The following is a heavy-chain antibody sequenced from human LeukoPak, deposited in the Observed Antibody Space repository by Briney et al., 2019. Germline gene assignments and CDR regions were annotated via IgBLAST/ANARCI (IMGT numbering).Heavy chain of an antibody. V-gene: IGHV3-9*01. CDR1: GFTFDDYA. CDR3: ATGVLEWLSTY. J-gene: IGHJ4*02. D-gene: IGHD3-3*01. Sequence: GGSLRLSCAASGFTFDDYAMPWVRQAPGKGLEWVSGISWNSGSIGYADSVKGRFTISRDNAKNSLYLQMNSLRAEDTAVYYCATGVLEWLSTYWGQGTLVTVSS. CDR2: ISWNSGSI.